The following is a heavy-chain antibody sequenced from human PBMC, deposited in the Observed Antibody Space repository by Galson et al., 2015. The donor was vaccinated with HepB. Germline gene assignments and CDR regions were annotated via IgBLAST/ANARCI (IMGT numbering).Heavy chain of an antibody. V-gene: IGHV3-49*03. D-gene: IGHD5-12*01. CDR1: GFTFGDYT. J-gene: IGHJ4*02. Sequence: SLRLSCAASGFTFGDYTMSWFRQAPGKGLEWVGSIRSKAYGGTTEYVASVKRRFTISRHDSKSIAYLQINSLKTEDTAVYYCTGDRKGGYGPFDHWGQGTLVTVSS. CDR2: IRSKAYGGTT. CDR3: TGDRKGGYGPFDH.